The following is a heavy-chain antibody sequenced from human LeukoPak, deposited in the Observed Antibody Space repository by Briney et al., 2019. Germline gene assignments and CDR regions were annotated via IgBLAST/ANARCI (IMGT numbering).Heavy chain of an antibody. D-gene: IGHD4-17*01. V-gene: IGHV3-48*01. CDR3: ATSYGDPYYYYGMDV. J-gene: IGHJ6*02. CDR2: ISSNSSTI. CDR1: GFTFSSYS. Sequence: GGSLRLSCAASGFTFSSYSMNWVRQAPGKGLEWVSYISSNSSTIYYADSVKGRFTISRDNAKNSLYLQMNSLRAEDTAVYYCATSYGDPYYYYGMDVWGQGTTVTVSS.